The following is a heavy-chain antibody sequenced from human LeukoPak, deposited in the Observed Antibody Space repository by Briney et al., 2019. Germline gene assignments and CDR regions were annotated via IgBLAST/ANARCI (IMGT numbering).Heavy chain of an antibody. J-gene: IGHJ4*02. Sequence: GGSLRLSCAASGFTFSSYDMHWVRQATGKGLEWVSAIGTAGDTYYPDSVKGRFTISRDNSKNTLYLQMNSLRAEDTAVYYCVKTSTSMGICDYWGQGTLVTVSS. V-gene: IGHV3-13*01. CDR3: VKTSTSMGICDY. CDR2: IGTAGDT. D-gene: IGHD7-27*01. CDR1: GFTFSSYD.